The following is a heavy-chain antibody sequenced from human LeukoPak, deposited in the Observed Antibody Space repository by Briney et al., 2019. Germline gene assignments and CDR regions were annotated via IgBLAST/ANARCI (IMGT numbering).Heavy chain of an antibody. Sequence: PSETLSLTCTVSGGSISSYYWSWIRQPPGRGLEWIGYIYYSGSTNYNPSLKSRVTISVDTSKNQFSLKLSSVTAADTAVYYCARGHYYYMDVWGKGTTVTVSS. CDR1: GGSISSYY. CDR2: IYYSGST. CDR3: ARGHYYYMDV. J-gene: IGHJ6*03. V-gene: IGHV4-59*01.